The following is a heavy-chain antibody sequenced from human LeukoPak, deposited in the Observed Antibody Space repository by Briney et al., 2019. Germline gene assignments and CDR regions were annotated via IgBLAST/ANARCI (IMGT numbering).Heavy chain of an antibody. Sequence: ASVKVSCKASGYTFTSYDINWVRLATGQGLEWMGWMNPNSGNTGYAQKFQGRVTMTRNTSISTAYMELSSLRSEDTAVYYCARGTVRFLEWLIDNWFDPWGQGTLVTVSS. CDR2: MNPNSGNT. V-gene: IGHV1-8*01. CDR1: GYTFTSYD. J-gene: IGHJ5*02. CDR3: ARGTVRFLEWLIDNWFDP. D-gene: IGHD3-3*01.